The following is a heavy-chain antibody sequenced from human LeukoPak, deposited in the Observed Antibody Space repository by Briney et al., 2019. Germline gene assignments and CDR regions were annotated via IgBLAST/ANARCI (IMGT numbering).Heavy chain of an antibody. CDR3: ARALSQELIRYSQD. CDR2: ISGSGGNS. V-gene: IGHV3-23*01. Sequence: GGSLRLSCAASGFTFNNYAMSWVRQAPGKGPEWVSGISGSGGNSYYADSVKGRFTISRDNSKNTLYLQMNSLRADDTAVYYCARALSQELIRYSQDWGQGTLVSVSS. D-gene: IGHD1-1*01. J-gene: IGHJ1*01. CDR1: GFTFNNYA.